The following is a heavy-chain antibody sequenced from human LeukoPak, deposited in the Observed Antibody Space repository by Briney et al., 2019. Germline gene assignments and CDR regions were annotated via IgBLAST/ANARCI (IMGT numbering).Heavy chain of an antibody. CDR1: GGSITSYY. Sequence: PSETLSLTCTVSGGSITSYYWSWIRQPAGKGLEWIGRIYVTESTTYNPSLKSRVTISIDTSKNQFSLKLTSVTAADTAVYYCARDERSKEYSSSWYQIDAFDYWGQGTLVTVSS. CDR3: ARDERSKEYSSSWYQIDAFDY. CDR2: IYVTEST. D-gene: IGHD6-13*01. V-gene: IGHV4-4*07. J-gene: IGHJ4*02.